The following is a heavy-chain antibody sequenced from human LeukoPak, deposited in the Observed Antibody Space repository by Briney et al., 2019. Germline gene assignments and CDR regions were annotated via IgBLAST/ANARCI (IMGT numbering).Heavy chain of an antibody. V-gene: IGHV3-23*01. CDR3: AKDRVVTPCNWFDP. CDR2: ISGSGGDT. CDR1: GFTFSDYA. J-gene: IGHJ5*02. Sequence: GGSLRLSCAASGFTFSDYAMAWVRQAPGKGLEWASSISGSGGDTYYADSVNGRFTISRDNYENTLYLQMDILRAEDTAVYCCAKDRVVTPCNWFDPWGQGTLVTVSS. D-gene: IGHD4-23*01.